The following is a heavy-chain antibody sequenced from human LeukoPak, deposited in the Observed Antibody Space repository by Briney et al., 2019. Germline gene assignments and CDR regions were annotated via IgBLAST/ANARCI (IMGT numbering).Heavy chain of an antibody. CDR1: VGSISSSSYY. CDR2: IYYSGST. Sequence: SETLSLTCTVSVGSISSSSYYWGWIRQPPGKGLEWIGSIYYSGSTYYNPSLKSRVTISVDTSKNQFSLKLSSVTAADTAVYYCARLSGSYSVWFDPWGQGTLVTVSS. V-gene: IGHV4-39*01. J-gene: IGHJ5*02. D-gene: IGHD1-26*01. CDR3: ARLSGSYSVWFDP.